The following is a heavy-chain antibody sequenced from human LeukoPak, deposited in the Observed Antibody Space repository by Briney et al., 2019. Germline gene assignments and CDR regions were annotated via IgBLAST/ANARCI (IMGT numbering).Heavy chain of an antibody. CDR3: ADSSSWYFAFDI. J-gene: IGHJ3*02. D-gene: IGHD6-13*01. Sequence: SETLSLTCTVSGDSISSSSYYWGWIRQPPGNGLEWIGSTYYSGSTYYNASLKSRVTISVDTSKNQFSLKLSSVTAADTAVYYCADSSSWYFAFDIWGQGTMVTVSS. CDR2: TYYSGST. V-gene: IGHV4-39*07. CDR1: GDSISSSSYY.